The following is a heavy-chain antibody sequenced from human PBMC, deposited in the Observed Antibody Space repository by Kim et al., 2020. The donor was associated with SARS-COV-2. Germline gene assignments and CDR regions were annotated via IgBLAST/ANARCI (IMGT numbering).Heavy chain of an antibody. D-gene: IGHD3-10*01. CDR2: INHSGST. CDR3: ARDLMVRGVDY. J-gene: IGHJ4*02. Sequence: SETLSLTCAVYGGSFSGYYWSWIRQPPGKGLEWIGEINHSGSTNYNPSLKSRVTISVDTSKNQFSLKLSSVTAADTAVYYCARDLMVRGVDYWGQGTLVTVSS. V-gene: IGHV4-34*01. CDR1: GGSFSGYY.